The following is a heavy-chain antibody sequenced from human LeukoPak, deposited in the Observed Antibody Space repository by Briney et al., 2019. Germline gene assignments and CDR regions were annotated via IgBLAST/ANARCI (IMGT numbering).Heavy chain of an antibody. D-gene: IGHD5-18*01. CDR3: ARRARGYGYVAHFDF. J-gene: IGHJ4*02. Sequence: GASVKVSCKASGHTFTSYDINWVRQATGQGLEWMGWMNPNSGDRGYVQKFQGRVAMTRNTSINTVFMELSGLRSEDTAVYYCARRARGYGYVAHFDFWGRGTLVTVSS. CDR2: MNPNSGDR. V-gene: IGHV1-8*01. CDR1: GHTFTSYD.